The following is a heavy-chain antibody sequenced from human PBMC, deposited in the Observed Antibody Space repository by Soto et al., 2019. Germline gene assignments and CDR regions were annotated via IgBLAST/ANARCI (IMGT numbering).Heavy chain of an antibody. Sequence: PGGSLRLSCAASGFTFSSYAMGWVRQAPGKGLEWVSAISGSGGSTYYADSVKGRFTISRDNSKNTLYLQMNSLRAADTAVYYCAKGIAAAGKVPGMDVWCQGTTVTVPS. J-gene: IGHJ6*02. CDR1: GFTFSSYA. V-gene: IGHV3-23*01. D-gene: IGHD6-13*01. CDR2: ISGSGGST. CDR3: AKGIAAAGKVPGMDV.